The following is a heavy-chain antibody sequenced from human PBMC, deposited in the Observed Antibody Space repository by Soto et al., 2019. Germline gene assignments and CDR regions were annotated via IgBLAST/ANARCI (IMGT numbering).Heavy chain of an antibody. CDR3: ARSGRIYWSFDL. CDR1: GYTFTSYA. Sequence: QVQLVQSGAEVKKPGASVKVSCKASGYTFTSYAMHWVRQAPGQRLEWMGWINAGNGNTKYSQKFQGRVTITRDTSASTAYMELSSLRSEDTAVYSCARSGRIYWSFDLWGRGTLVTVSS. J-gene: IGHJ2*01. D-gene: IGHD1-26*01. CDR2: INAGNGNT. V-gene: IGHV1-3*01.